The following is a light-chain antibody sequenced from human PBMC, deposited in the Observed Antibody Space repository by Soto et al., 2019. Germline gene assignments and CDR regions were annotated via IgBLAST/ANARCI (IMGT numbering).Light chain of an antibody. Sequence: ESVLPQSPATLSLSPGERAALSCMSSQCVSSYLAWYQQKPGQAPRLLIYDASKRAAGIPARFSGSGSGTDFTLTISSLEPEDFAVYYCQQRSNWPSTCGGGTKVEIK. CDR3: QQRSNWPST. V-gene: IGKV3-11*01. CDR1: QCVSSY. J-gene: IGKJ4*01. CDR2: DAS.